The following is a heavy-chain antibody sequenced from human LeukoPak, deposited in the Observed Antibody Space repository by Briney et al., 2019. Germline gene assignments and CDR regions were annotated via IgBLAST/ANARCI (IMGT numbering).Heavy chain of an antibody. Sequence: SQTLPLTCTVSGGSIRSGDYYWIWIRQPPGKGLEWIGYFYYSGSTYYNPSLKSRVNISVDTSKNQFSLKLSPVAAADTAVYYCARAPPEDGYCSSTSCQKYFDYWGQGTMVTVSS. CDR2: FYYSGST. CDR3: ARAPPEDGYCSSTSCQKYFDY. J-gene: IGHJ4*02. CDR1: GGSIRSGDYY. D-gene: IGHD2-2*01. V-gene: IGHV4-30-4*01.